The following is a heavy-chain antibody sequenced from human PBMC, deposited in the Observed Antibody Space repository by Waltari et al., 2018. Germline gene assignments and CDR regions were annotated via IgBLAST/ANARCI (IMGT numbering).Heavy chain of an antibody. CDR2: MNPNSGNT. CDR3: ARLLAAAGTAGFDY. V-gene: IGHV1-8*03. CDR1: GYTFTSYA. J-gene: IGHJ4*02. Sequence: QVQLVQSGAEVKKPGASVKVSCKASGYTFTSYAINWVRQATGQGLEWMGWMNPNSGNTGYAQKFQGRVTITRNTSISTAYMELSSLRSEDTAVYYCARLLAAAGTAGFDYWGQGTLVTVSS. D-gene: IGHD6-13*01.